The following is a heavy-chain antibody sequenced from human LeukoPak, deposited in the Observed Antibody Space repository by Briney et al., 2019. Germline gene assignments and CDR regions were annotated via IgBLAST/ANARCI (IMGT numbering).Heavy chain of an antibody. V-gene: IGHV4-39*01. Sequence: SETLSLTCTVSGGSISSRSFYWGWLRQSPGKGLEWIGTIYYSGTTYYNPSLKSRVTISVDTSKNDFSLKLSSVTAADTAMDYCARHKIWDGYGGLFDYWGQGTLVTVSS. J-gene: IGHJ4*02. CDR3: ARHKIWDGYGGLFDY. D-gene: IGHD4-23*01. CDR1: GGSISSRSFY. CDR2: IYYSGTT.